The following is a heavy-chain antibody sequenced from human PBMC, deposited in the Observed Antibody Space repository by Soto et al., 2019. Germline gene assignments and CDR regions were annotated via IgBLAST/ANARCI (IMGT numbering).Heavy chain of an antibody. D-gene: IGHD6-19*01. CDR3: AKGFDSSGWRDYFDY. J-gene: IGHJ4*02. Sequence: XVSLRLSCAASGFTFSSYGMHWVRQAPGKGLEWVAVISYDGSNKYYADSVKGRFTISRDNSKNTLYLQMNSLRAEDTAVYYCAKGFDSSGWRDYFDYWGQGTLVTVSS. V-gene: IGHV3-30*18. CDR2: ISYDGSNK. CDR1: GFTFSSYG.